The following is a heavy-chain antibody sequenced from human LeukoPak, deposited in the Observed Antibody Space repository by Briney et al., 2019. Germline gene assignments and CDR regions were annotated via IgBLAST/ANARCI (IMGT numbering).Heavy chain of an antibody. CDR1: GFTFSSYA. CDR3: AKDQLKGPRPLGIAVAGPFDY. V-gene: IGHV3-23*01. J-gene: IGHJ4*02. D-gene: IGHD6-19*01. CDR2: ISGSGGST. Sequence: GGSLRLSCAASGFTFSSYAMSWVRQAPGKGLEWVSAISGSGGSTYYADSVEGRFTISRDNSKNTLYLQMNSLRAEDTAVYYCAKDQLKGPRPLGIAVAGPFDYWGQGTLVTVSS.